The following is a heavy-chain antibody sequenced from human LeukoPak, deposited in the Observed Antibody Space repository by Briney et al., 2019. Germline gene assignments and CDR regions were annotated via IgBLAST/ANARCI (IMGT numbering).Heavy chain of an antibody. CDR3: AKDLHYGSADY. CDR1: GFTFSNYA. CDR2: ISYDGSNK. J-gene: IGHJ4*02. D-gene: IGHD3-10*01. Sequence: GGSLRLSCAASGFTFSNYAMHWVRQAPGKRLEWVAVISYDGSNKYYADSVKGRFTISRDNAKNTLYLQMNSLRAEDTAVYYCAKDLHYGSADYWGQGTLVTVSS. V-gene: IGHV3-30*04.